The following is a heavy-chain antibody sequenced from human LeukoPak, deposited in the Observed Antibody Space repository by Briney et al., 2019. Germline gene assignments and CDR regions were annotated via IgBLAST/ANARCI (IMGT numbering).Heavy chain of an antibody. V-gene: IGHV4-39*01. J-gene: IGHJ4*02. Sequence: SETLSLTCTASGGSISSSSYYWGWIRQPPGKGLEWIGSIYYSGSTYYNPSLKSRVTISVDTSKNQFSLKLSSVTAADTAVYYCARYYTYYYDSGSFDYWGQGALVTVSS. CDR1: GGSISSSSYY. CDR3: ARYYTYYYDSGSFDY. D-gene: IGHD3-22*01. CDR2: IYYSGST.